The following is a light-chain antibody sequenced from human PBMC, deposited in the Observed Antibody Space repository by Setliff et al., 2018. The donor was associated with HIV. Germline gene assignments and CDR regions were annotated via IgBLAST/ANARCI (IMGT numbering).Light chain of an antibody. CDR3: AAWDDSLNGRV. V-gene: IGLV1-44*01. CDR2: SSN. CDR1: SSNIGSNT. Sequence: QSALTQPPSASGTPGQRVTISCSGSSSNIGSNTVTWYQQLPGTAPKLLIYSSNQRPSGVPDRFAGSKSGTSASLAISGLQSEDEADYYCAAWDDSLNGRVFGTGTK. J-gene: IGLJ1*01.